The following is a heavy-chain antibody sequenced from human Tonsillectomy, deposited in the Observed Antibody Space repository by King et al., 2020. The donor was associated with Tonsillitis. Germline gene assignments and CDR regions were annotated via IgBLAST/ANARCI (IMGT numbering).Heavy chain of an antibody. CDR2: ISSSSSTI. V-gene: IGHV3-48*02. Sequence: VQLVESGGGLVQPGGSLRVSCAASGFTFSSYSMNWVRQAPGKGLEWVSYISSSSSTIYYADSVKGRFTISRDNAKNSLYLQMNSLRDEDTAVYYCARADEDYDILTGYYRVPGIDYWGQGTLVTVSS. CDR1: GFTFSSYS. D-gene: IGHD3-9*01. CDR3: ARADEDYDILTGYYRVPGIDY. J-gene: IGHJ4*02.